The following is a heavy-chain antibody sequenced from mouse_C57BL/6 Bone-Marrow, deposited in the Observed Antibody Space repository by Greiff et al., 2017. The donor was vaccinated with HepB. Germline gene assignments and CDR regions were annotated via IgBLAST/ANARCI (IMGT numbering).Heavy chain of an antibody. J-gene: IGHJ3*01. CDR3: ARWDYGSSFAY. D-gene: IGHD1-1*01. Sequence: VQLQQPGAELVMPGASVKLSCKASGYTFTSYWMHWVKQRPGQGLEWIGEIDPSDSYTNYNQKFKGKSTLTVDKSSSTAYMQLSSLTSEDSAVYYCARWDYGSSFAYWGQGTLVTGSA. CDR1: GYTFTSYW. V-gene: IGHV1-69*01. CDR2: IDPSDSYT.